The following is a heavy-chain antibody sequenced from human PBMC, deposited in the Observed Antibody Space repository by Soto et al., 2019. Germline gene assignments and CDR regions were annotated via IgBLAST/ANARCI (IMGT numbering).Heavy chain of an antibody. CDR1: GGSFGNYY. D-gene: IGHD2-21*01. J-gene: IGHJ6*01. CDR2: IYYRGST. Sequence: SGTLSLTCTVSGGSFGNYYWSWIRQPPGKGLEWIGYIYYRGSTNYNPSLKSRATISIDTSKHQLALKLSSVTAADSAVYYCATGLFVPDNYFYYGVDVWGHGTAVTVYS. V-gene: IGHV4-59*01. CDR3: ATGLFVPDNYFYYGVDV.